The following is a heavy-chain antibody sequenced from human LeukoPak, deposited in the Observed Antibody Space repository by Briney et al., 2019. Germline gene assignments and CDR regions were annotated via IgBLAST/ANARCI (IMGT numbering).Heavy chain of an antibody. CDR1: GGSISSYY. V-gene: IGHV4-4*07. CDR3: ARGYDFAWFDP. D-gene: IGHD3/OR15-3a*01. J-gene: IGHJ5*02. Sequence: SETLPLTCTVSGGSISSYYWSWIRQPAGKGLEWIGRIYTSGSTNYSPSLKSRVTMSVDTSKNQFSLKLSSVTAADTAVYYCARGYDFAWFDPWGQGTLVTVSS. CDR2: IYTSGST.